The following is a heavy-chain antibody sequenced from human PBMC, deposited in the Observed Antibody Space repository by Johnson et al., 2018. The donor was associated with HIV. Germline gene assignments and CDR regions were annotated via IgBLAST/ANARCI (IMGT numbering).Heavy chain of an antibody. CDR3: ARGWVGATLRAFDI. CDR1: GFTFDDYG. D-gene: IGHD3-16*01. CDR2: INWNGGST. V-gene: IGHV3-20*04. J-gene: IGHJ3*02. Sequence: VQLVESGGGVVRPGGSLRLSCVVSGFTFDDYGMSWVRQAPGKGLEWVSGINWNGGSTGYVASVEGRFTISRDNAKNSLYLQMNSLKVEDTALYYCARGWVGATLRAFDIWVQGTTVTVS.